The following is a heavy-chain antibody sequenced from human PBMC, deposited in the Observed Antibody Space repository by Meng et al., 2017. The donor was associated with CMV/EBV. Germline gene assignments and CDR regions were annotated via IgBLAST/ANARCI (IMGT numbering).Heavy chain of an antibody. J-gene: IGHJ5*02. CDR1: GFTFSSYS. V-gene: IGHV3-21*01. CDR3: AKDARSLGLGYCSSTSCYNWFDP. Sequence: GESLKISCAASGFTFSSYSMNWVRQAPGKGLEWVSSISSSSSYIYYADSVKGRFTISRDNAKNSLYLQMNSLRAEDTAVYYCAKDARSLGLGYCSSTSCYNWFDPWGQGTLVTVSS. CDR2: ISSSSSYI. D-gene: IGHD2-2*01.